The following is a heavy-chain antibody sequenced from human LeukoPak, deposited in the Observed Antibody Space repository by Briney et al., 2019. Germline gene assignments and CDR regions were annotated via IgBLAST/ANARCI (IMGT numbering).Heavy chain of an antibody. CDR2: IIPIFGTA. D-gene: IGHD2-15*01. CDR1: GGTFISYA. J-gene: IGHJ4*02. V-gene: IGHV1-69*13. CDR3: ARDRGHCSGGSCYSDFDY. Sequence: ASVKVSCKASGGTFISYAISWVRQAPGQGLEWMGGIIPIFGTANYAQKFQGRVTITADESTSTAYMELSSLRSEDTAVYYCARDRGHCSGGSCYSDFDYWGQGTLVTVSS.